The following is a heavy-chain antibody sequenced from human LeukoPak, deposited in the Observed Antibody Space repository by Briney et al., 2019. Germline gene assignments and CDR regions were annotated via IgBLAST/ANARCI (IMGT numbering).Heavy chain of an antibody. J-gene: IGHJ5*02. CDR1: GGSISGSGYY. CDR3: ARHEYSGSYYGLSWFDP. CDR2: IYYSGSP. Sequence: SETLSLTCTVTGGSISGSGYYWGWIRQPPGKGLEWIASIYYSGSPYYNPSLKSRVTISVDTSKNQLSLKLSSLTAADTAVYYCARHEYSGSYYGLSWFDPWGQGTLVTVSS. D-gene: IGHD1-26*01. V-gene: IGHV4-39*01.